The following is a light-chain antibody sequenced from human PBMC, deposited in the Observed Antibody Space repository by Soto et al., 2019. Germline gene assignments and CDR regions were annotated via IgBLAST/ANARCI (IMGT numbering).Light chain of an antibody. CDR3: CSYGRSLNLV. J-gene: IGLJ3*02. V-gene: IGLV2-23*02. CDR1: SSDVGSYGL. CDR2: GVI. Sequence: QSALTQPASVSGSPGQSVTISCTGTSSDVGSYGLVSWYQQFPGKAPRLLIYGVINRPSGVSSRFSGSKSGNTASLTISGLQAEDEAHYYCCSYGRSLNLVFGGGTKLTVL.